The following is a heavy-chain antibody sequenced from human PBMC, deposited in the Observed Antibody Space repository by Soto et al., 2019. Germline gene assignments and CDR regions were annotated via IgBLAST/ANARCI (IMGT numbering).Heavy chain of an antibody. V-gene: IGHV3-23*01. CDR1: GFTFSSYA. CDR3: AKDEATDIVVVPAATHFDY. D-gene: IGHD2-2*01. Sequence: PGGSLRLSCAASGFTFSSYAMSWVRQAPGKGLEWVSAISGSGGSTYYADSVKGRFTISRDNSKNTLYLQMNSLRAEDTAVYYCAKDEATDIVVVPAATHFDYWGQGTLVTVSS. J-gene: IGHJ4*02. CDR2: ISGSGGST.